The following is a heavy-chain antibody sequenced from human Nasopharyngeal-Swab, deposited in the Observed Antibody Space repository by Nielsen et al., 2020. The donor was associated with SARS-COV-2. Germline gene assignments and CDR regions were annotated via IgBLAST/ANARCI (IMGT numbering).Heavy chain of an antibody. CDR2: IYYSGST. CDR3: ARDLHGYGSGLYYFDY. Sequence: PGKGLEWIGYIYYSGSTYYNPSLKSRVTISVDTSKNQFSLKLSSVTAADTAVYYCARDLHGYGSGLYYFDYWGQGTLVTVSS. V-gene: IGHV4-30-4*01. D-gene: IGHD3-10*01. J-gene: IGHJ4*02.